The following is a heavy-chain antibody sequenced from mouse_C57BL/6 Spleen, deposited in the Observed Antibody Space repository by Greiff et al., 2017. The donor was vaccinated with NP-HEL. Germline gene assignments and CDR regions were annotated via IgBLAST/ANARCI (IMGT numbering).Heavy chain of an antibody. V-gene: IGHV5-4*03. J-gene: IGHJ4*01. Sequence: EVMLVESGGGLVKPGGSLKLSCAASGFTFSSYAMSWVRQTPEKRLEWVATISDGGSYTYYPDNVKGRVPISRDNATNNLYLQMSHLKSEDTAMYYCARTRRHREAMDYWGQGTSVTVSS. CDR2: ISDGGSYT. CDR3: ARTRRHREAMDY. CDR1: GFTFSSYA.